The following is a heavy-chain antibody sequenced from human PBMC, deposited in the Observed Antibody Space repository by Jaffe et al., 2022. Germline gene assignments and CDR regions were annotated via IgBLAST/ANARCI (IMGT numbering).Heavy chain of an antibody. D-gene: IGHD2-15*01. Sequence: EVQLVESGGGLVQPGGSLRLSCAASGFTFSTYDMHWVRQATGKGLEWVSLIGTAGDTRYPGSVKGRFTISRENAKNTLYLQMSDLRPGDTAIYYCTRACRGSGGSCYFDPDAFDIWGQGTMVTVSP. CDR2: IGTAGDT. CDR3: TRACRGSGGSCYFDPDAFDI. V-gene: IGHV3-13*01. J-gene: IGHJ3*02. CDR1: GFTFSTYD.